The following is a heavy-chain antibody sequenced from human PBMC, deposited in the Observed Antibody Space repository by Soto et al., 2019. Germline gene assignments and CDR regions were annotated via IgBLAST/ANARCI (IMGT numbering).Heavy chain of an antibody. Sequence: QVQLVQSGAEVKKPGSSVKVSCKASGGTLSNYAFTWVRQAPGQGLKWMGGIIPTFNTANYAQKFQGRVTITADESTSTAYMEVNSLRSEDTAVYYCARVRPTDYVGNYNNGMDVWGQGTTVTVSS. CDR3: ARVRPTDYVGNYNNGMDV. CDR1: GGTLSNYA. V-gene: IGHV1-69*01. J-gene: IGHJ6*02. D-gene: IGHD4-17*01. CDR2: IIPTFNTA.